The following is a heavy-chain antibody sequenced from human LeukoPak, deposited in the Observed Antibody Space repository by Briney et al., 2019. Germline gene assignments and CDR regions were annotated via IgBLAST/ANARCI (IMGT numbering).Heavy chain of an antibody. CDR1: GGSFSGYY. D-gene: IGHD3-9*01. CDR2: INHSGST. Sequence: SETLSLTCAVYGGSFSGYYWSWIRQPPEKGLEWIGEINHSGSTNYNPSLTSRVTISVDTSKNQFSLKLSSVTAADTAVYYCASRVRMYYDILTGYYDGWFDPWGQGTLVTVSS. V-gene: IGHV4-34*01. CDR3: ASRVRMYYDILTGYYDGWFDP. J-gene: IGHJ5*02.